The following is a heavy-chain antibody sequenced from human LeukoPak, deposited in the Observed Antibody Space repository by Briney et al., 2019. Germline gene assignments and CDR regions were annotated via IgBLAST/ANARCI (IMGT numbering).Heavy chain of an antibody. CDR3: VRDAAPSLDP. V-gene: IGHV1-2*02. CDR1: GYTFTGYY. J-gene: IGHJ5*02. CDR2: INPNSGDT. Sequence: ASVKVSRKASGYTFTGYYMHWVRQAPGQGLEWMGWINPNSGDTLYAQKFQGRVTMTRDTSITTAYMGLSSLKSDDTAVYYCVRDAAPSLDPWGQGTLVTVSS.